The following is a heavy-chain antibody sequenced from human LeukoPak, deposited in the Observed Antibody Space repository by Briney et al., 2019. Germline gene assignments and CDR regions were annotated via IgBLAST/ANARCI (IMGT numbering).Heavy chain of an antibody. D-gene: IGHD3-10*01. Sequence: SETLSLTCAVYGGSFSGYHWSWIRQPPGKGLEWIGEINHSGSTNYNPSLKSRVTISIDTSKNQFSLKLSSVTAADTAVYYCARSFGESYFDYWGQGTLVTVSS. V-gene: IGHV4-34*09. CDR1: GGSFSGYH. CDR3: ARSFGESYFDY. J-gene: IGHJ4*02. CDR2: INHSGST.